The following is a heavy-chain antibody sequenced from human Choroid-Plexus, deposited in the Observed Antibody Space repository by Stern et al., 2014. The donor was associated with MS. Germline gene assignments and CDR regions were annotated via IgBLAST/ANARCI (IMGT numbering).Heavy chain of an antibody. V-gene: IGHV3-30*18. Sequence: QVKLVPSGGGVVQPGRPLRLSCAASGFSFSSFGMNWVRQAPGKGLEWGALIAYDGSKYYADSVKGRFAISRDNSKNTLYLQMNSLRAEDTAVYYCAKDRQYLTFFFDFWGQGSLVTVSS. CDR3: AKDRQYLTFFFDF. J-gene: IGHJ4*02. CDR1: GFSFSSFG. CDR2: IAYDGSK. D-gene: IGHD2/OR15-2a*01.